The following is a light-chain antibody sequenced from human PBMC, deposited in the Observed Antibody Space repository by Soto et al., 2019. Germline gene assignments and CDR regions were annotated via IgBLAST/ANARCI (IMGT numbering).Light chain of an antibody. CDR3: QQRSSWPRMYT. CDR2: DVS. Sequence: IVLTQSPATLSLSPGERATLSCRASQCDGNYKAWYQQKPGQPPRLLIYDVSNRATGVPARFSGSGSGTDFTLTISSLDPEDFGVYHCQQRSSWPRMYTFGQGTKLEI. J-gene: IGKJ2*01. V-gene: IGKV3-11*01. CDR1: QCDGNY.